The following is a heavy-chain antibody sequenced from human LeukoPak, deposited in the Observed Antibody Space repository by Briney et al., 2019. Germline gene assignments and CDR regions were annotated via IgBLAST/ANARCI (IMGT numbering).Heavy chain of an antibody. Sequence: SETLSLTCTVSGYSISSGYYWGWIRQPPGKGPEWIGSIYHSGSTYYNPSLKSRVTISVDTSKNQFSLKLSSVTAADTAVYYCAREMVRGVIITWSQGTLVTVSS. CDR1: GYSISSGYY. CDR2: IYHSGST. V-gene: IGHV4-38-2*02. D-gene: IGHD3-10*01. J-gene: IGHJ5*02. CDR3: AREMVRGVIIT.